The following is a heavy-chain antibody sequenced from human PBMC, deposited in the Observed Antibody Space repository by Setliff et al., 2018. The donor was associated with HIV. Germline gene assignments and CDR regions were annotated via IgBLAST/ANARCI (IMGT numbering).Heavy chain of an antibody. CDR1: GFSFSFYW. D-gene: IGHD1-26*01. CDR3: SKGHYTTAG. V-gene: IGHV3-7*01. J-gene: IGHJ4*02. CDR2: IKEDGSEE. Sequence: GGSLRLSCAASGFSFSFYWMSWVRQAPGKGLEWVANIKEDGSEEYYVDSVKGRFTISRDNAKNSLYLQMNSLRAEDTAVYYCSKGHYTTAGWGQGTLVTVSS.